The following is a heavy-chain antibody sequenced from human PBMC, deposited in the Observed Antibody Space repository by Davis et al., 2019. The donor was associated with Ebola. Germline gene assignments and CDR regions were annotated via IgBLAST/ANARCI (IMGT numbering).Heavy chain of an antibody. CDR3: ARDMGYSSSLDY. CDR2: IKQDGSEK. CDR1: GFTFSSYW. J-gene: IGHJ4*02. Sequence: GESLKISCAASGFTFSSYWMSWVRQAPGKGLEWVANIKQDGSEKYYVDSVKGRFTISRDNAKNSLYLQMNSLRAEDTAVYYCARDMGYSSSLDYWGQGTLVTVSS. D-gene: IGHD6-6*01. V-gene: IGHV3-7*01.